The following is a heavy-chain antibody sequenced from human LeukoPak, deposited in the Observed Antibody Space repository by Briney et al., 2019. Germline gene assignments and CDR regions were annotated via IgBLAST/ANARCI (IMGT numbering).Heavy chain of an antibody. J-gene: IGHJ4*02. D-gene: IGHD6-19*01. Sequence: SGTLSLTCTVSGASISSSNWWTWVRQPPGEALEWIGEIYHAGSTKYNPSLRSRLTISVDKSKNSFSLSLTSVTAADTAFYFCARSAAVTGQFDFWGPGTLVTVSS. CDR2: IYHAGST. V-gene: IGHV4-4*02. CDR1: GASISSSNW. CDR3: ARSAAVTGQFDF.